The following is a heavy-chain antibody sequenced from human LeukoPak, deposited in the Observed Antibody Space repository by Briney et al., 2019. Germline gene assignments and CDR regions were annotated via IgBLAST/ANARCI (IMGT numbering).Heavy chain of an antibody. V-gene: IGHV3-23*01. CDR3: ATLGVRADRRGIDY. Sequence: PGGSLRLSCAASGFTFSSYVMYWVRQAPGKGLEWVSAISHSGDYTSYADSVRGRFTIPRDNSKNTLYLQMNGLRAEDTAIYYCATLGVRADRRGIDYWGQGTLVTGSS. CDR1: GFTFSSYV. D-gene: IGHD3-16*01. J-gene: IGHJ4*02. CDR2: ISHSGDYT.